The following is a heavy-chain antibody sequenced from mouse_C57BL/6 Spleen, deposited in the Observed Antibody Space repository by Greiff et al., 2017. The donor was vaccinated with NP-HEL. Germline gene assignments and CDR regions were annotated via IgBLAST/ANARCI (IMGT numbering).Heavy chain of an antibody. D-gene: IGHD1-1*01. CDR1: GYTFTEYT. V-gene: IGHV1-62-2*01. J-gene: IGHJ1*03. CDR3: ARHEEKAGITTVVGYFDV. Sequence: QVQLQQSGVELVKPGASVKLSCKASGYTFTEYTIHWVKQRSGQGLEWIGWFYPGSGSIKYNEKFKDKATLTADKSSSTVYMELSRLTSEDSAVYFCARHEEKAGITTVVGYFDVWGTGTTVTVSS. CDR2: FYPGSGSI.